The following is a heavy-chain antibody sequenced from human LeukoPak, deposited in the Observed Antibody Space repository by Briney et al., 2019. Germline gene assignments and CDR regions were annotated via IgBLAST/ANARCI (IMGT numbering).Heavy chain of an antibody. Sequence: GGSLRLSCAASGFTFSSYGMHWVRQAPGKGLEGVAVIWYEGINKYYADSVKGRFTISRDNSKTTLYLQMNSLRAEDTPVYYCARDLGRHYGGFDYWGQGTLLPVPS. J-gene: IGHJ4*02. CDR3: ARDLGRHYGGFDY. CDR2: IWYEGINK. CDR1: GFTFSSYG. D-gene: IGHD4-17*01. V-gene: IGHV3-33*01.